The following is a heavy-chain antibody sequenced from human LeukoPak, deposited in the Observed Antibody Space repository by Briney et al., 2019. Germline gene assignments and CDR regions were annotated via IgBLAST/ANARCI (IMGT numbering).Heavy chain of an antibody. CDR1: GGSISSYY. Sequence: ETLSLTCTVSGGSISSYYWSWVRQAPGKGLEWVSVIYRDDSTYYADSVKGRFTISRDNSKNTLYLQMNSLRAEDTAVYYCARHRDGYSLGFFDYWGQGTLVTVSS. J-gene: IGHJ4*02. D-gene: IGHD5-24*01. V-gene: IGHV3-53*01. CDR2: IYRDDST. CDR3: ARHRDGYSLGFFDY.